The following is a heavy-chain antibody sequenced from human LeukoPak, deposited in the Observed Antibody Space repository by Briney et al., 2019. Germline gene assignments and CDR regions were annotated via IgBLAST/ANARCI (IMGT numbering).Heavy chain of an antibody. CDR2: ISYDGSNE. J-gene: IGHJ6*02. V-gene: IGHV3-30*18. D-gene: IGHD2-15*01. CDR3: AKGGYCSGGTCYPMDV. CDR1: GFTFSSYG. Sequence: GGSLRLSCAASGFTFSSYGMHWVRQAPGKGLEWVAVISYDGSNEYYSDSVKGRFTISRDNSKNTLYLQMNSLRAEDTALYYCAKGGYCSGGTCYPMDVWGQGTTVTVSS.